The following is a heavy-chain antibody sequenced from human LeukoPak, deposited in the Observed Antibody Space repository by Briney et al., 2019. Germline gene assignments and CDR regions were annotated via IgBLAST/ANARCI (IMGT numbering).Heavy chain of an antibody. CDR1: GFTFNNFE. CDR2: VSGTGDEI. CDR3: AKGPNFGSWRAVHY. V-gene: IGHV3-48*03. D-gene: IGHD3-10*01. J-gene: IGHJ4*02. Sequence: GGSLRLSCAASGFTFNNFEMNWVRQAPGKGLEWVSYVSGTGDEIHYGDSVKGRFTISRDNAKNSLYLQMNSLRTDDTAIYYCAKGPNFGSWRAVHYWGQGSLVTVSS.